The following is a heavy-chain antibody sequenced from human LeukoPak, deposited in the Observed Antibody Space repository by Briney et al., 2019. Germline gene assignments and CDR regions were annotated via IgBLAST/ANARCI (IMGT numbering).Heavy chain of an antibody. Sequence: PGGSLRLSCAASGFTFSSYSMNWDRQAPGKGLEWVSSTSSSSSYIYYADSVKGRFTISRDNAKNSLYLQMNSLRAEDTAVYYCARAASTWIQLWFSAFDIWGQGTMVTVSS. J-gene: IGHJ3*02. D-gene: IGHD5-18*01. CDR3: ARAASTWIQLWFSAFDI. CDR1: GFTFSSYS. V-gene: IGHV3-21*01. CDR2: TSSSSSYI.